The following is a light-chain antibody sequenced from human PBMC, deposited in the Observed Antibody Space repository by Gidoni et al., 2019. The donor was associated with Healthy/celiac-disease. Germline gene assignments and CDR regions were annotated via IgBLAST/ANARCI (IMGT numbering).Light chain of an antibody. V-gene: IGLV3-21*04. CDR1: NIGSKS. CDR2: YDS. CDR3: QVWDSSSDHRNV. J-gene: IGLJ1*01. Sequence: SYVLTQPPSVSVAPGKTARITCGGNNIGSKSVHWYKQKPGQAPVLVIYYDSDRPSGIPERFSGSNSGNTATLTISRVEAGDEADYYCQVWDSSSDHRNVFGTGTKVTVL.